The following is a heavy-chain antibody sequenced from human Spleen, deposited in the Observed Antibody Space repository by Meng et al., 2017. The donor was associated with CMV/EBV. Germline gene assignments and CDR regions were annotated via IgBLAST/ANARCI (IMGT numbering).Heavy chain of an antibody. CDR3: AIWED. Sequence: GGTRRTSCAASGFTFGSHWVQWVREHPGEGLEWVATIKEDGSEKYYVDSVKGRFTISRDNAENSLFLQMNSLSAEDTAVYYCAIWEDWGQGTLVTVSS. D-gene: IGHD1-26*01. CDR2: IKEDGSEK. V-gene: IGHV3-7*01. J-gene: IGHJ4*02. CDR1: GFTFGSHW.